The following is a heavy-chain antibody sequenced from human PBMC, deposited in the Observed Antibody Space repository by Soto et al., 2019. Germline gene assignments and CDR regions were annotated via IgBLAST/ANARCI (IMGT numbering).Heavy chain of an antibody. CDR1: GGYISGCYYS. V-gene: IGHV4-30-2*01. CDR3: ATYRKFVQT. CDR2: IYNSGST. J-gene: IGHJ3*01. Sequence: LSLTCAVSGGYISGCYYSWGWIRQPPGKGLEWIGFIYNSGSTYYNSSLKSRVTISVDRSKNHFFLNLTSVTAADTAVYYCATYRKFVQTRGQGTKVT.